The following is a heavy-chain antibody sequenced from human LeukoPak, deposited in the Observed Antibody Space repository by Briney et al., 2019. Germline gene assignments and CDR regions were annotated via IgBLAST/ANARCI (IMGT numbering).Heavy chain of an antibody. D-gene: IGHD6-6*01. CDR1: GGSLSSYY. CDR2: IYYSGST. J-gene: IGHJ6*02. CDR3: ARGIAARPHYYYGMDV. V-gene: IGHV4-59*01. Sequence: AETLSLTCTVSGGSLSSYYWSWIRQPPGKGLEWIGYIYYSGSTNYNPALKRRGTISVEKTKNQFSLKLSNGTGADTAVYYCARGIAARPHYYYGMDVWGQGTTVTVSS.